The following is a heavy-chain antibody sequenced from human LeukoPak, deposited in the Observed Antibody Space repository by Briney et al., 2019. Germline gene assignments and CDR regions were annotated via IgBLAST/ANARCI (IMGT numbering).Heavy chain of an antibody. CDR1: GFTFSSYA. V-gene: IGHV3-23*01. CDR3: AREGYCNSTSCNKPFDY. D-gene: IGHD2-2*01. Sequence: PGGSLRLSCAASGFTFSSYAMSWVRQAPGKGLEWVSAISGSGGSTYYADSVKGRFTISRDNSKNTLYLQMNSLRADDTAVYYCAREGYCNSTSCNKPFDYWGQGTLVTVSS. CDR2: ISGSGGST. J-gene: IGHJ4*02.